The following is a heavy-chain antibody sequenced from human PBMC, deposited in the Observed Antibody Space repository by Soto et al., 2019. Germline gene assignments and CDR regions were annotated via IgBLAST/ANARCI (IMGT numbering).Heavy chain of an antibody. CDR3: ARRFPTSELFDS. CDR2: IYPGDSDT. V-gene: IGHV5-51*01. Sequence: GGSQKVPCNGSGYGFSVVCIAWVRQMPGKGLEWMGIIYPGDSDTRYNPSFQGQVTISADKSISTAYLQWRSLKASDTAMYYCARRFPTSELFDSWGQGTLVTVSS. D-gene: IGHD3-10*01. CDR1: GYGFSVVC. J-gene: IGHJ4*02.